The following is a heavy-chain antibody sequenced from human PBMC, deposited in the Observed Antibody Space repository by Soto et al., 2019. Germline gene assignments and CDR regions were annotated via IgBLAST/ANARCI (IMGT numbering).Heavy chain of an antibody. CDR3: AKDCSGVSCFSGY. D-gene: IGHD2-15*01. J-gene: IGHJ4*02. CDR2: ITNGGGGA. V-gene: IGHV3-23*01. Sequence: EVQLLESGGGLVQPGGSLRLSCAASGFTFSSYVMSWVRQAPGKGLEWVSSITNGGGGAYYADSVKGRFTISRDNSKNTLYLQMNSLRAEDTAVYYCAKDCSGVSCFSGYWGQGTLVTVSS. CDR1: GFTFSSYV.